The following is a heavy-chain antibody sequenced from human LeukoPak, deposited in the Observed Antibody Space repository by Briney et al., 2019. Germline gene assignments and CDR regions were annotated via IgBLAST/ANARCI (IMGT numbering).Heavy chain of an antibody. CDR2: INNSGGST. V-gene: IGHV3-23*01. J-gene: IGHJ6*03. CDR1: GFTFSSYA. D-gene: IGHD2-15*01. CDR3: AKEGFYCSGGSCYSFYYYYMDV. Sequence: GGSLRLSCAASGFTFSSYAMSWVRQAPGKGLEWVSAINNSGGSTYYADSVKGRFTISRDNSKNTLYLQMNSLRAEDTAVYYCAKEGFYCSGGSCYSFYYYYMDVWGKGTTVTVSS.